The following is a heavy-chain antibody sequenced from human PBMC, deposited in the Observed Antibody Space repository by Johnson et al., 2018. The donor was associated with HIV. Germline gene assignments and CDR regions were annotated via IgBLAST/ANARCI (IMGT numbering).Heavy chain of an antibody. J-gene: IGHJ3*02. CDR2: IKQDGSEK. D-gene: IGHD6-19*01. CDR1: GFTFSTYP. Sequence: VQLVESGGGVVQPGRSLRLSCAASGFTFSTYPMHWVRQAPGKGLEWVANIKQDGSEKYYVDSVKGRFTISRDNAKNSLYVQMNSLRAEDTGVYYCARYTSGWYIGADAFDIWGQGTMVTVSS. CDR3: ARYTSGWYIGADAFDI. V-gene: IGHV3-7*01.